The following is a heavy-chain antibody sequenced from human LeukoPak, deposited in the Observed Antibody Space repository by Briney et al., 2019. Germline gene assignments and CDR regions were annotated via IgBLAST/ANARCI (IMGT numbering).Heavy chain of an antibody. CDR1: GFTFSRYE. CDR2: ISSSGNSV. V-gene: IGHV3-48*03. CDR3: ATLWVATAGVDP. Sequence: PGGSLRLSCAVSGFTFSRYEMHWVRQAQGKGLEWISYISSSGNSVYYADSVKGRFTISRDNAKNSLYLQMNSLRAEDTAVYYCATLWVATAGVDPWGQGTLVTVSS. D-gene: IGHD5-12*01. J-gene: IGHJ5*02.